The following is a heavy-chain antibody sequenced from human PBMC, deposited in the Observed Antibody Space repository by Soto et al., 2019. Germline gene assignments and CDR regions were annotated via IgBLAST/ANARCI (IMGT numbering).Heavy chain of an antibody. J-gene: IGHJ4*02. D-gene: IGHD3-10*01. Sequence: QVQLQESGPGLVKPSQTLSLTCTVSGGSISSGGYYWSWIRQHPGKGLEWIGYIYYSGGTYYNPSPKILVTISVETSKNQFSLKLSSVTAADTAVYYCATYGSGTYKPTTFDYWGQGTLVTVSS. CDR3: ATYGSGTYKPTTFDY. CDR2: IYYSGGT. CDR1: GGSISSGGYY. V-gene: IGHV4-31*01.